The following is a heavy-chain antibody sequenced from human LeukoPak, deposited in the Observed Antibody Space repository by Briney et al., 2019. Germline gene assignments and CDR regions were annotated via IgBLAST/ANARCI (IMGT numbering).Heavy chain of an antibody. CDR2: IISRTSGEAT. D-gene: IGHD3-9*01. V-gene: IGHV3-15*01. CDR1: VLSFSNAW. Sequence: GGSLRVSCTPSVLSFSNAWMSWVRPAPRRGLEGVGRIISRTSGEATDNAAPVKGRFTNSRDDSQNTLYLQMNSLKTEDTAVYYCTTYRYAYDVTGYSYFDYWGQGIPVTVSS. J-gene: IGHJ4*02. CDR3: TTYRYAYDVTGYSYFDY.